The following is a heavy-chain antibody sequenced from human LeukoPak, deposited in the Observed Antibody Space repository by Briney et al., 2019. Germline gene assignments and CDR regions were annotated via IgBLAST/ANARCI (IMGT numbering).Heavy chain of an antibody. D-gene: IGHD3-10*01. CDR1: GYTFTSHG. Sequence: GASVKVSCKASGYTFTSHGISWVRQAPGQGLEWMGWISTYNGNTNYAQKLQGRVSMTTDTSTSTAYMDLRSLRSDDTAVYYCARGVFSMVRGAHDAFDIWGQGTMVTVSS. CDR2: ISTYNGNT. J-gene: IGHJ3*02. CDR3: ARGVFSMVRGAHDAFDI. V-gene: IGHV1-18*01.